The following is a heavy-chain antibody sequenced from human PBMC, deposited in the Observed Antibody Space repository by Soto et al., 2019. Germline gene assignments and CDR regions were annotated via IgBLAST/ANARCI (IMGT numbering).Heavy chain of an antibody. Sequence: PGGSLRLSCAGSGFPCGGFAMNWVRQAPGKGLEWVGLIRNQSCQETAEYAAAGKGRFSISRENSDGIAYLQMNSGNMEDSAVYYCCAAESTATAYSSRYCGQGNPVTVSS. D-gene: IGHD2-15*01. CDR3: CAAESTATAYSSRY. V-gene: IGHV3-49*04. CDR1: GFPCGGFA. J-gene: IGHJ4*02. CDR2: IRNQSCQETA.